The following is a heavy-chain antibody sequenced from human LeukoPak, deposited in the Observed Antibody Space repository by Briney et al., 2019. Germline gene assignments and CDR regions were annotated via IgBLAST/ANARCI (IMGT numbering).Heavy chain of an antibody. J-gene: IGHJ4*02. CDR1: GFIFGDYA. CDR3: AKDIYRFGGGGSDS. Sequence: GGSLRLSCAAPGFIFGDYAMHWVRQVPGKGLEWVSGISWDSGNRGYADSVKGRFTISRDNAKNSVYLQMNTLGADDTGFYYCAKDIYRFGGGGSDSWGPGVLVTVSS. CDR2: ISWDSGNR. D-gene: IGHD3-16*02. V-gene: IGHV3-9*01.